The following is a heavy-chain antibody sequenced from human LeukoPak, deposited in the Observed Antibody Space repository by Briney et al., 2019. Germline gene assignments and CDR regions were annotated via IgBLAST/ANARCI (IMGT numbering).Heavy chain of an antibody. J-gene: IGHJ4*02. D-gene: IGHD2-2*01. CDR1: GLTFSNAW. CDR3: ATDGYCSTTGCYFFDC. CDR2: IKGKPDGGTT. V-gene: IGHV3-15*01. Sequence: KPGGSLRLSCATSGLTFSNAWMSWVRQAPGKGLEWVGRIKGKPDGGTTEYAAPVKGRFTISKDDSKNTLYLQMNSLTTEDTAVYYCATDGYCSTTGCYFFDCWGQGTLVTVSS.